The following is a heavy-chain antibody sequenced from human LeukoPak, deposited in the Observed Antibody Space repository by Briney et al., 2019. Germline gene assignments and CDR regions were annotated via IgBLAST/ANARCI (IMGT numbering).Heavy chain of an antibody. CDR1: GFTFSDYY. J-gene: IGHJ4*02. CDR3: ARPLSGYSSSLGY. Sequence: KPGGSLRLSCAASGFTFSDYYMSWIRQAPGKGLEWISYISGSGSTIYYADSVKGRFTISRDNAKNTLYLQMNSLRAEDTAVYYCARPLSGYSSSLGYWGQGTLVTVSS. V-gene: IGHV3-11*04. CDR2: ISGSGSTI. D-gene: IGHD6-6*01.